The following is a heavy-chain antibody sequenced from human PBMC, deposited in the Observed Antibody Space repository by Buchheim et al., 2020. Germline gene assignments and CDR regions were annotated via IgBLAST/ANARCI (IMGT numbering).Heavy chain of an antibody. CDR1: GGSISSSNW. CDR2: IYHSWST. Sequence: QVHLQESGPGLVKPSGTLSLTCAVSGGSISSSNWWTWVRQPPGKGLDWIGEIYHSWSTNYNPSLQSRVTISVDQSKNQFSPKLSSVTAADTAVYYCARNGGNSNVDCWGQGTL. CDR3: ARNGGNSNVDC. V-gene: IGHV4-4*02. D-gene: IGHD4-23*01. J-gene: IGHJ4*02.